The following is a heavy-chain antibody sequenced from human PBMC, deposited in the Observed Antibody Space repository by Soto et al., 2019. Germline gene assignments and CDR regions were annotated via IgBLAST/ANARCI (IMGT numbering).Heavy chain of an antibody. D-gene: IGHD6-19*01. Sequence: ASVKVSCKASGGTFSSYAISWVRQAPGRGLEWMGGIIPIFGTANYAQKFQGRVTITADESTSTAYMELSSLRSEDTAVYYCAREVTVAGTGFDYWGQGTLVTVSS. CDR1: GGTFSSYA. J-gene: IGHJ4*02. V-gene: IGHV1-69*13. CDR2: IIPIFGTA. CDR3: AREVTVAGTGFDY.